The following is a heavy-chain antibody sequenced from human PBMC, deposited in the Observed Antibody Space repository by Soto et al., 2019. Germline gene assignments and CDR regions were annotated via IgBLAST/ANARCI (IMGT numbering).Heavy chain of an antibody. D-gene: IGHD5-12*01. V-gene: IGHV1-69*12. CDR3: ARPQGVDTVGEEPSRDAFDI. Sequence: QVQLVQSGAEVKKPGSSVKVSCKASGGTFSSYAISWVRQAPGQGLEWMGGIIPIFGTANYAQKFQGRVTIAAEESRSTAYMELSSLRSEDTAVYYCARPQGVDTVGEEPSRDAFDIWGQGTMVTVSS. CDR1: GGTFSSYA. CDR2: IIPIFGTA. J-gene: IGHJ3*02.